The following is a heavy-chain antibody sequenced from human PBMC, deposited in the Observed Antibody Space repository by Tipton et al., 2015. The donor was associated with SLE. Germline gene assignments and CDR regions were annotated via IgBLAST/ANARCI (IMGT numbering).Heavy chain of an antibody. CDR3: ATGATGYYYYGMDV. CDR2: IYRGGST. D-gene: IGHD1-26*01. V-gene: IGHV3-23*03. Sequence: SLRLSCAASGFTFNNYAMSWVRQAPGKGLEWVSVIYRGGSTYYADSVKGRFTISRDNSKNTLYLQMNSLRAEDTAVYYCATGATGYYYYGMDVWGQGTTVTVSS. J-gene: IGHJ6*02. CDR1: GFTFNNYA.